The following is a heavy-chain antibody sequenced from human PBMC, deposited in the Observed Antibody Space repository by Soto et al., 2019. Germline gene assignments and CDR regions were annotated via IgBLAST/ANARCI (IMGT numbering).Heavy chain of an antibody. Sequence: EVQLVESGGGLVQPGGSLRLSCAASGFTFSSYEMNWVRQAPEKGLEWVSYISSSGSTIYYADSVKGRFTISRDNAKNSLYLQMNSLRAEDTAVYYCASISGGSSPLDAFDIWGQGTMVTVSS. J-gene: IGHJ3*02. CDR2: ISSSGSTI. V-gene: IGHV3-48*03. D-gene: IGHD2-15*01. CDR1: GFTFSSYE. CDR3: ASISGGSSPLDAFDI.